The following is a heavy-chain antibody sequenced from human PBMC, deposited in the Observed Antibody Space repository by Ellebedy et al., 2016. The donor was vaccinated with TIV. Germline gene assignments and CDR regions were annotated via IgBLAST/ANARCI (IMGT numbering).Heavy chain of an antibody. V-gene: IGHV1-2*02. CDR1: GYTFTGSY. J-gene: IGHJ4*02. D-gene: IGHD1-14*01. CDR3: ARAHQIGTWVY. CDR2: INPNSGGT. Sequence: AASVKVSCKASGYTFTGSYMHWVRQAPGQGLEWMGWINPNSGGTNYAQKFQGRVTMTRDTSISTAYMELSRLRSDATAVYYCARAHQIGTWVYWGQGTLVTVSS.